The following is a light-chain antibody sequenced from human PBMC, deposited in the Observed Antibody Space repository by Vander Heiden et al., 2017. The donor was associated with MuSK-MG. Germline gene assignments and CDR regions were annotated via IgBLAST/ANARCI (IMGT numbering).Light chain of an antibody. CDR3: QSADSDSHML. J-gene: IGLJ2*01. Sequence: SYALPQPPSVSVSLGQTARHTCSGYALPKEYADWYQQRPGQAPVMVIYKENGRPAGIPERFSGSSSGTTVTLIISGGKEEDEDAYYCQSADSDSHMLFGGGTKGYVL. V-gene: IGLV3-25*03. CDR1: ALPKEY. CDR2: KEN.